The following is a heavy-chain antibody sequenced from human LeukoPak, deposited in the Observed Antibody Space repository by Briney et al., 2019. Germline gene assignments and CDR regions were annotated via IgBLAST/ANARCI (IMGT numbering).Heavy chain of an antibody. CDR3: ARVGYYYDSSGYYSSGYYGMDV. Sequence: SETLSLTCTVSGGSISSYYWSWIRQPAGKGLEWIGRIYTSGSPNYNPSLKSRVTMTVDTSKNQFSLKLSSVTAADTAVYYCARVGYYYDSSGYYSSGYYGMDVWGQGTTVTVSS. CDR1: GGSISSYY. CDR2: IYTSGSP. D-gene: IGHD3-22*01. V-gene: IGHV4-4*07. J-gene: IGHJ6*02.